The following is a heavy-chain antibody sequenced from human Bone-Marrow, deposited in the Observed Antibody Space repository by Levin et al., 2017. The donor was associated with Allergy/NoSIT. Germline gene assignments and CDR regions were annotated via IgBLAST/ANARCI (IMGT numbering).Heavy chain of an antibody. D-gene: IGHD6-19*01. V-gene: IGHV3-30*18. CDR3: AKVAELGVDSSGWYGDIDY. CDR2: ISYDGSNK. J-gene: IGHJ4*02. Sequence: GESLKISCAASGFTFSSYGMHWVRQAPGKGLEWVAVISYDGSNKYYADSVKGRFTISRDNSKNTLYLQMNSLRAEDTAVYYCAKVAELGVDSSGWYGDIDYWGQGTLVTVSS. CDR1: GFTFSSYG.